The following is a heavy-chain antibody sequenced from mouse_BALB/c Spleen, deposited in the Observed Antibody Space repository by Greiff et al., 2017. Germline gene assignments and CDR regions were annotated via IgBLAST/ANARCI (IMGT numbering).Heavy chain of an antibody. CDR3: ARDQGSYGLAY. D-gene: IGHD1-1*02. J-gene: IGHJ3*01. Sequence: EVKLEESGPGLVKPSQSLSLTCSVTGYSITSGYYWNWIRQFPGNKLEWMGYISYDGSNNYNPSLKNRISITRDTSKNQFFLKLNSVTTEDTATYYCARDQGSYGLAYWGQGTLVTVSA. CDR2: ISYDGSN. CDR1: GYSITSGYY. V-gene: IGHV3-6*02.